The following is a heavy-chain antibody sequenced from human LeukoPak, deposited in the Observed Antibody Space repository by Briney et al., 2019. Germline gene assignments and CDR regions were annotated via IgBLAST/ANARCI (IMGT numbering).Heavy chain of an antibody. CDR3: AKDRAGTPWAD. CDR2: IDGRSVDT. V-gene: IGHV3-23*01. D-gene: IGHD1-1*01. CDR1: GFTFSTYT. J-gene: IGHJ4*02. Sequence: GSLRLSCATSGFTFSTYTMTWVRQAPGKGLECVSTIDGRSVDTYYADSVKGRFTISRDNSRNTVYLQMNSLRAEDTAVYYCAKDRAGTPWADWGQGTLVTVSS.